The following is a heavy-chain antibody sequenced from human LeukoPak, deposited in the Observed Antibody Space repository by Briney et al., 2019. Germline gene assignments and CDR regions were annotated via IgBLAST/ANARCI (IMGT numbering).Heavy chain of an antibody. CDR1: GGSISSGGYY. D-gene: IGHD7-27*01. J-gene: IGHJ4*02. CDR3: AREISTGVFDY. Sequence: TLSLTCTVSGGSISSGGYYWSWIRQHPGTGLEWIGYIYYSGSTYYNPSLKSRVTISVDTSKNQFSLKLSSVTAADTAVYYCAREISTGVFDYWGQGTLVTVSS. V-gene: IGHV4-31*03. CDR2: IYYSGST.